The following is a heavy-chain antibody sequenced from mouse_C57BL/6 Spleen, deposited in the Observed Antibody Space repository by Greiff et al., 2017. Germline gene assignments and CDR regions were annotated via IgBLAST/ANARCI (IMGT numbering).Heavy chain of an antibody. J-gene: IGHJ1*03. CDR2: IDPANGNT. V-gene: IGHV14-3*01. Sequence: DVQLQQSVAELVRPGTSVKLSCTASGFNIKNTYMHWVKQRPEQGLEWIGRIDPANGNTKYAPKFQGKATITADTSSNTAYLPLSSLTSEDTDIYYCARMVTTVVATRYCDVGGTGTTVTVSS. CDR1: GFNIKNTY. D-gene: IGHD1-1*01. CDR3: ARMVTTVVATRYCDV.